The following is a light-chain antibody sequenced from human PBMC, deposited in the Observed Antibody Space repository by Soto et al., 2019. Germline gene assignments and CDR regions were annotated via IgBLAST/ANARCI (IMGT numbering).Light chain of an antibody. CDR2: TAS. J-gene: IGKJ1*01. V-gene: IGKV1-39*01. Sequence: VGGRVTITCRSSQSISSYLNWYQQKPGKAPKLLIFTASTLQSGVPSRFSGSGSVTYKTQTVSDLQLGYLASCYSDHSNNELRSFGEGTKVDIK. CDR1: QSISSY. CDR3: DHSNNELRS.